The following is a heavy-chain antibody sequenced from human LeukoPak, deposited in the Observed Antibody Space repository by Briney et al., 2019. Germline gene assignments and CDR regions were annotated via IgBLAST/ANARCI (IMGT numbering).Heavy chain of an antibody. D-gene: IGHD3-10*01. Sequence: SEPLSLTCTVSGGSISSSSYYWGWIRQPPGKGLEWIGSIYYSGSTYYNPSLKSRVTISVDTSKNQFSLKLSSVTAADTAVYYCEVRGDGSGSYWGQGTLVTVSS. J-gene: IGHJ4*02. CDR3: EVRGDGSGSY. CDR1: GGSISSSSYY. V-gene: IGHV4-39*01. CDR2: IYYSGST.